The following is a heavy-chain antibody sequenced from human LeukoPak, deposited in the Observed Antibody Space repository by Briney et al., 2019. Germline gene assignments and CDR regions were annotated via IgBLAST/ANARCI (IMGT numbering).Heavy chain of an antibody. CDR2: ISGTGGTK. CDR3: AKGAVAAGY. D-gene: IGHD6-19*01. V-gene: IGHV3-23*01. Sequence: GGSLRLSFAASGFTFSNYGMNWVRQAPGKGLEWVSRISGTGGTKFYADSVKGRFTISRDNSKKTLYLQMNSLRAEDTAVYYCAKGAVAAGYWGQGTLVTVSS. CDR1: GFTFSNYG. J-gene: IGHJ4*02.